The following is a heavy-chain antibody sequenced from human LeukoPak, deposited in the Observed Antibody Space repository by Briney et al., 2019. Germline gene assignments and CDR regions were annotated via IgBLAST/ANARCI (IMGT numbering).Heavy chain of an antibody. V-gene: IGHV1-2*06. D-gene: IGHD2-15*01. CDR1: GYTFTGYY. CDR3: ARVSGGSYYSDY. Sequence: GASVKVSCKASGYTFTGYYMHWVRQAPGQGLEWMGRINPNSGGTNYAQKFQGRVTMTRDTSISTAYMELSRLRSDGTAVYYCARVSGGSYYSDYWGQGTLVTVSS. J-gene: IGHJ4*02. CDR2: INPNSGGT.